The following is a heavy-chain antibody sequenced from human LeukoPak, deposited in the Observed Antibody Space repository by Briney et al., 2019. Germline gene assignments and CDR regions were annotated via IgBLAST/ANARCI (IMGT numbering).Heavy chain of an antibody. J-gene: IGHJ6*03. CDR1: GGSFSGYY. V-gene: IGHV4-34*01. Sequence: SETLSLTCAVYGGSFSGYYWSWIRQPPGKGLEWIGEINHSGSTNYNPSLKSRVTISVDTSKNQFSLKLSSVTAADTAVYYCARGGITIFSGAMDVWGKGTTVTISS. D-gene: IGHD3-9*01. CDR3: ARGGITIFSGAMDV. CDR2: INHSGST.